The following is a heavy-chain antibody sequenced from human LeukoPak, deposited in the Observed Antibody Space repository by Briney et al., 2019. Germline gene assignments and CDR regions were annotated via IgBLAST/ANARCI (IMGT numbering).Heavy chain of an antibody. Sequence: PGGSLRLSCAASGFTFSNAWMNWVRQAPGKGLEWVSSISSSSSYIYYADSVKGRFTISRDNAKNSLYLQMNSLRAEDTAVYYCARDIRIIAVAGTFDYWGQGTLVTVSS. D-gene: IGHD6-19*01. CDR3: ARDIRIIAVAGTFDY. V-gene: IGHV3-21*01. CDR2: ISSSSSYI. J-gene: IGHJ4*02. CDR1: GFTFSNAW.